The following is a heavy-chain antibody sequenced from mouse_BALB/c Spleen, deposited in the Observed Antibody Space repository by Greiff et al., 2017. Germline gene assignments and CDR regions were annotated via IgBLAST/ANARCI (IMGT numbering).Heavy chain of an antibody. CDR1: GFTFSSYA. J-gene: IGHJ3*01. CDR2: ISSGGST. D-gene: IGHD2-4*01. Sequence: EVKLMESGGGLVKPGGSLKLSCAASGFTFSSYAMSWVRQTPEKRLEWVASISSGGSTYYPDSVKGRFTISRDNARNILYLQMSSLRSEDTAMYYCARGLYDYDGFAYWGQGTLVTVSA. CDR3: ARGLYDYDGFAY. V-gene: IGHV5-6-5*01.